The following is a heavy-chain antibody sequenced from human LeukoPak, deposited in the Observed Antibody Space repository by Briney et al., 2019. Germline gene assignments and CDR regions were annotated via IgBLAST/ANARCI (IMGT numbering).Heavy chain of an antibody. CDR3: AKGSRIGGNDYFAF. J-gene: IGHJ4*02. Sequence: GGSLRLSCAPSGFTSSSSTMSGVRQALGKGLGWVSAISGRGDGTYYADSVKGRFTISKDSSKNTLYLQMNSLRAEDTAVYYCAKGSRIGGNDYFAFWGQGTLVAVSS. CDR1: GFTSSSST. V-gene: IGHV3-23*01. CDR2: ISGRGDGT. D-gene: IGHD3-16*01.